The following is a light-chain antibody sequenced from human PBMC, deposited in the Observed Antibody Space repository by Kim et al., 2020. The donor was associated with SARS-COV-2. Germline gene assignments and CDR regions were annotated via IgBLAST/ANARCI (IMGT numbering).Light chain of an antibody. CDR3: NSRGSKDNAL. CDR2: GKN. Sequence: SSELTQDPAVSVALGQTVRITCQGDSLRSYYASWYQQKPGQAPILVIYGKNNRPSGIPDRFSGSSSGNTASLTITGTQAGDEADYYCNSRGSKDNALFGG. CDR1: SLRSYY. J-gene: IGLJ2*01. V-gene: IGLV3-19*01.